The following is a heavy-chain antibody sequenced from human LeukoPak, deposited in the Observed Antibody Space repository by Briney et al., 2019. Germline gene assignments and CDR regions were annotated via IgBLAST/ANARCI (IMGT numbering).Heavy chain of an antibody. V-gene: IGHV3-48*01. CDR1: GFTFSTYS. CDR2: ISSSSSSI. J-gene: IGHJ4*02. Sequence: PGGSLRLSCAASGFTFSTYSMNWVRQAPGKGLEWVSYISSSSSSIYYADSVKGRFTISRDNAKNSLYLQMNSLRAEDTAVYYCARGGYYYGVDYWGQGTLVTVCS. D-gene: IGHD3-22*01. CDR3: ARGGYYYGVDY.